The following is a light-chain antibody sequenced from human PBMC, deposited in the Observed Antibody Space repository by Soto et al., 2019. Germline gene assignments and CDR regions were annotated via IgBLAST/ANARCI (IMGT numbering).Light chain of an antibody. CDR1: QAISNY. CDR3: QHYNTYPIT. Sequence: DIQMTQSPSSLSASVGDRVTITCRVSQAISNYVAWFQQKPGKAPKSLIYGASSLRSGVPSKFSGSGFGTDFTLTISNLQPEDFATYYCQHYNTYPITFGQGTRLEI. CDR2: GAS. J-gene: IGKJ5*01. V-gene: IGKV1-16*02.